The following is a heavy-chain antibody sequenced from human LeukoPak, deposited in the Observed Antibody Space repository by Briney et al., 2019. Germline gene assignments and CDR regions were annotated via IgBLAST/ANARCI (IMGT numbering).Heavy chain of an antibody. V-gene: IGHV4-39*07. D-gene: IGHD6-19*01. CDR3: ARSRIVLADSLDP. Sequence: SETLSLTCTVSGDSITGSSYYWGWIRQPPGKGLEWIGSIYYSGSTYYNPSLKSRVTISVDTSNNQFSLKLSSVTAADTAVYYCARSRIVLADSLDPWGQGTLVTVSS. J-gene: IGHJ5*02. CDR1: GDSITGSSYY. CDR2: IYYSGST.